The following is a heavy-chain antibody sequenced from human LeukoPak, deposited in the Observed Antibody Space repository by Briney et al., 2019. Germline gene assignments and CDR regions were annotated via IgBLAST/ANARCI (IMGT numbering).Heavy chain of an antibody. CDR1: GFTFSSYW. D-gene: IGHD2-21*02. J-gene: IGHJ3*02. CDR3: ARDHCGGDCYSLGLITFDI. V-gene: IGHV3-7*01. Sequence: PGGSLRLSCAASGFTFSSYWMSWVRQAPGKGLEWVANIKQDGSEKYYVDSVKGRFTISRDNAKNSLYLQMNSLRAEDTAVYYCARDHCGGDCYSLGLITFDIWGQGTMVTVSS. CDR2: IKQDGSEK.